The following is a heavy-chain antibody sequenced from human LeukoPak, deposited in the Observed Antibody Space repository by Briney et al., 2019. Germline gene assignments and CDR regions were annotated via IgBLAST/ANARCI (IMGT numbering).Heavy chain of an antibody. D-gene: IGHD2-15*01. J-gene: IGHJ1*01. Sequence: GGSLRLSCAASGFTFSSYAMSWVRQAPGKELEWVSAISGSGGSTYYADSVKGRFTISRDNSKNTLYLQMNSLRAEDTAVYYCAKGIVVVVAATPEYFQHWGLGTLVTVSS. CDR2: ISGSGGST. V-gene: IGHV3-23*01. CDR1: GFTFSSYA. CDR3: AKGIVVVVAATPEYFQH.